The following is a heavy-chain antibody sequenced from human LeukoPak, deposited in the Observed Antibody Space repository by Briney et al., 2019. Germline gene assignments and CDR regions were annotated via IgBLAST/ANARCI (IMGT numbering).Heavy chain of an antibody. J-gene: IGHJ4*02. CDR3: ASPPSVDSSSPYYFEY. D-gene: IGHD6-6*01. CDR1: GFTFDDYT. V-gene: IGHV3-43*01. CDR2: ISWDGGST. Sequence: GGSLRLSCAASGFTFDDYTMHWVRQAPGMGLEWVSLISWDGGSTYYADSVKGRFTISRDNAKNSLFLQMNSLRAEDTAVYYCASPPSVDSSSPYYFEYWGQGTLVTVSS.